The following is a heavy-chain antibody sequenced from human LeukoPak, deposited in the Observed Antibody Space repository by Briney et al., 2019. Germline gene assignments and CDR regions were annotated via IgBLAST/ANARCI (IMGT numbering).Heavy chain of an antibody. J-gene: IGHJ4*02. CDR2: IYPGDSET. CDR3: ARHAYSYATYYFDY. CDR1: GYSFTTHW. Sequence: GESLKISCKASGYSFTTHWIGWVRQMPGKGLEWMGIIYPGDSETRYSPSFQGQVTISADKSISTAYLQWSSLKASDTAMYYCARHAYSYATYYFDYWGQGTLVTVSS. D-gene: IGHD5-18*01. V-gene: IGHV5-51*01.